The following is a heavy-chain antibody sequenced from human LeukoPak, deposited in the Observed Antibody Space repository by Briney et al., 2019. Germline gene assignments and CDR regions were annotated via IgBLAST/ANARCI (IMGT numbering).Heavy chain of an antibody. CDR1: GFTFSSYW. J-gene: IGHJ4*02. CDR2: IKQDGSEK. CDR3: ANSPTYCSSTSCYINY. Sequence: GGSLRLSCAASGFTFSSYWMSWIRQAPGKGLEWVANIKQDGSEKYYVDSVKGRFTISRDNSKNTLYLQMNSLRAEDTAVYYCANSPTYCSSTSCYINYWGQGTLVTVSS. D-gene: IGHD2-2*02. V-gene: IGHV3-7*01.